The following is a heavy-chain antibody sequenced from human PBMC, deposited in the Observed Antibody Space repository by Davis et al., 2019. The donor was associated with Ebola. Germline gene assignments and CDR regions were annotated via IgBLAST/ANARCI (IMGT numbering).Heavy chain of an antibody. CDR3: AKAGKQSGFDY. Sequence: PGRSLRPSCAASGFTFSSYGMHWVRQAPGKGLEWVAVISYDGSNKYYADSVKGRFTISRDNSKNTLYLQMNSLRAEDTAVYYCAKAGKQSGFDYWGQGTLVTVSS. CDR1: GFTFSSYG. CDR2: ISYDGSNK. V-gene: IGHV3-30*18. J-gene: IGHJ4*02. D-gene: IGHD3-10*01.